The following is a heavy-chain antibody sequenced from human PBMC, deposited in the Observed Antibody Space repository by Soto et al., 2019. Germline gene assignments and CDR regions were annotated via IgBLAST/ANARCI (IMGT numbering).Heavy chain of an antibody. CDR2: ISGYNGKT. CDR3: ARFYYDFWSGYSTSGWYFDP. J-gene: IGHJ2*01. CDR1: GYIFTSYG. V-gene: IGHV1-18*01. Sequence: ASVKVSCKASGYIFTSYGISWVRQAPGQGLEWMGWISGYNGKTNYAQKLQGRVTMTTDTSTSTAYMELGNLRSDDTAMYYCARFYYDFWSGYSTSGWYFDPWGRGTLVTVSS. D-gene: IGHD3-3*01.